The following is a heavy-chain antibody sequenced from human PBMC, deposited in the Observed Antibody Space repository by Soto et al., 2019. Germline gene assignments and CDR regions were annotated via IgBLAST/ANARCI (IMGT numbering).Heavy chain of an antibody. J-gene: IGHJ4*02. V-gene: IGHV1-8*01. CDR1: GYTFTSYD. CDR3: ARVGRGWSWVSYYYDSSGYTAFDY. Sequence: QVQLVQSGAEVKKPGASVKVSCKASGYTFTSYDINWVRQATGQGLEWMGWMNPNSGNTGYAQKFQGRVTMTRNTSISTAYMELSSLRSEATAVYYCARVGRGWSWVSYYYDSSGYTAFDYWGQGTLVTVSA. D-gene: IGHD3-22*01. CDR2: MNPNSGNT.